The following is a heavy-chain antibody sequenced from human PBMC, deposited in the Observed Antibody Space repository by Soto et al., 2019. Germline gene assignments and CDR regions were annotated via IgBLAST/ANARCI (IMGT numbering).Heavy chain of an antibody. CDR2: IKSKSDSGTI. V-gene: IGHV3-15*07. CDR1: GFTVSNAW. D-gene: IGHD2-8*02. Sequence: PGGSLRLSCAASGFTVSNAWMNWVRQAPGKGLEWVGRIKSKSDSGTIDYAAPVTGRFIISRHDSKNTLYLEMNTLKTEDTAVYYCTTEKDIVLGYDGMDVWGQGTTVTVSS. CDR3: TTEKDIVLGYDGMDV. J-gene: IGHJ6*02.